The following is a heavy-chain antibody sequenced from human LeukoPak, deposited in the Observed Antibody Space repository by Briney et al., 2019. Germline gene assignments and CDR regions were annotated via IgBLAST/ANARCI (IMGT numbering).Heavy chain of an antibody. D-gene: IGHD4-17*01. CDR2: IYYSGST. CDR1: GGSISSSTYY. J-gene: IGHJ6*02. CDR3: ARDGPLYGDYVNYYYGMDV. Sequence: PSETLSLTCTVSGGSISSSTYYWGWIRQPPGKGLEWIGSIYYSGSTNYNPSLKSRVTISVDTSKNQFSLKLTSVTAADTAVYYCARDGPLYGDYVNYYYGMDVWGQGTTVTVSS. V-gene: IGHV4-39*07.